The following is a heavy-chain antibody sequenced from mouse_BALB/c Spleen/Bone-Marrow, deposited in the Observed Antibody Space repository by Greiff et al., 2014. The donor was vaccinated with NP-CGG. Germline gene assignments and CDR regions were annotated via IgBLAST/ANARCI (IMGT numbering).Heavy chain of an antibody. CDR3: AKLTWDEGDY. J-gene: IGHJ2*01. CDR2: IWGAGIT. D-gene: IGHD4-1*01. V-gene: IGHV2-6-5*01. Sequence: QVQLKESGPGLVAPSQSLSVTCTVSGFSLTDYGVSWIRQPPGKGLEWLGVIWGAGITYYNSALKSRLSIRKDNSKSQVFLKMNSLQTDDTAMYYCAKLTWDEGDYWGQGTTLTVSS. CDR1: GFSLTDYG.